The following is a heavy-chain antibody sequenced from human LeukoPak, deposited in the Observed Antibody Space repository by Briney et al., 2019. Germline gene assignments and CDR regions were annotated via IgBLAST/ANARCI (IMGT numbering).Heavy chain of an antibody. D-gene: IGHD6-19*01. CDR3: ARDGVAGSFDY. CDR2: ISTSRSYI. CDR1: GFTFRSYS. J-gene: IGHJ4*02. Sequence: GGSLRLSCAASGFTFRSYSMNWVRQAPGKGLEWVSSISTSRSYIYYADSVKGRFTISRDNAKNSLYLQMNSLRAEDTAVYYCARDGVAGSFDYWGQGTLVTVSS. V-gene: IGHV3-21*01.